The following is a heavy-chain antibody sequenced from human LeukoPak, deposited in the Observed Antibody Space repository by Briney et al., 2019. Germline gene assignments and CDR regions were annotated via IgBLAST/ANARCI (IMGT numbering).Heavy chain of an antibody. V-gene: IGHV3-43*02. CDR1: RFTFDDYA. Sequence: GGSLRLSCVTSRFTFDDYAMHWVRQAPGKGLEWVSLISGDGDSTYYADSVKGRFTISRDNSKNSLYLHMNSLRTEDTALYYCAKDNHPDAFDIWGQGTMVTASS. J-gene: IGHJ3*02. CDR3: AKDNHPDAFDI. CDR2: ISGDGDST.